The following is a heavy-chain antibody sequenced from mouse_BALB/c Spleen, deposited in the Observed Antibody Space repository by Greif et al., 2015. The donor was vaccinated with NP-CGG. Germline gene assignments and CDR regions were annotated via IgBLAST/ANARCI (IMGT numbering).Heavy chain of an antibody. V-gene: IGHV3-8*02. J-gene: IGHJ2*01. CDR2: ISYSGST. D-gene: IGHD1-1*01. Sequence: VQLKDSGPSLVKPSQTLSLTCSVTGDSITSGYWNWIRKFPGNKLEYMGYISYSGSTYYNPSLKSRISITRDISKNQYYLQLNSVTTEDTATYYCARYYYGSSYYFDYWGQGTTLTVSS. CDR1: GDSITSGY. CDR3: ARYYYGSSYYFDY.